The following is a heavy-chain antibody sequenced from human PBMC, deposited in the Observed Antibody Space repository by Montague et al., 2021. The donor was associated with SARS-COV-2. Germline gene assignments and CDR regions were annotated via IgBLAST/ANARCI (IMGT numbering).Heavy chain of an antibody. D-gene: IGHD4-23*01. Sequence: SETLSLTCTVSDFSITRGYYYCWSRQPPGKERVWIGSVDYGSNTPYNPPLKSRVSTIVDTSKKQFYLKLNSLTAADTAMYYYARGNSVYTRMFLCAREYFFDYWGQGILVTV. CDR2: VDYGSNT. V-gene: IGHV4-38-2*02. CDR1: DFSITRGYY. CDR3: ARGNSVYTRMFLCAREYFFDY. J-gene: IGHJ4*02.